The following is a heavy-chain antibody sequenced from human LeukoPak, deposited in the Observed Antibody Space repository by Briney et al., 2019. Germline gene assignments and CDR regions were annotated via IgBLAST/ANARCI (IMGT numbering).Heavy chain of an antibody. CDR2: IYTSGST. J-gene: IGHJ6*03. D-gene: IGHD6-13*01. Sequence: PSETLSLTCTASGGSISSGSYYWSWIRQPAGKGLEWIGRIYTSGSTNYNPSLKSRVTISVDTSKNQFSLKLSSVTAADTAVYYCARSEQKIAAAVYYYMDVWGKGTTVTVSS. V-gene: IGHV4-61*02. CDR1: GGSISSGSYY. CDR3: ARSEQKIAAAVYYYMDV.